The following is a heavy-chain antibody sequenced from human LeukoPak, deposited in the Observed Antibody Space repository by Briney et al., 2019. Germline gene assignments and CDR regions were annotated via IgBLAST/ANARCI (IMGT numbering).Heavy chain of an antibody. CDR1: GYTFTSYG. D-gene: IGHD3-3*01. Sequence: ASVKVSCKAPGYTFTSYGISWVRQAPGQGLEWMGWISAYNGNTNYAQKLQGRVTMTTDTSTSTAYMELRSLRSDDTAVYYCARATVPPFWGGYSNWGQGTLVTVSS. J-gene: IGHJ4*02. V-gene: IGHV1-18*01. CDR2: ISAYNGNT. CDR3: ARATVPPFWGGYSN.